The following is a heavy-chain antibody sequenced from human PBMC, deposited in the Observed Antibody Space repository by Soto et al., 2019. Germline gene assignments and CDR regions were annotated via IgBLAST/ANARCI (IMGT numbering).Heavy chain of an antibody. D-gene: IGHD2-2*02. CDR3: ACWAPNIVVVPAAIDYYYGMDV. V-gene: IGHV1-69*06. CDR2: IIPIFGTA. J-gene: IGHJ6*02. CDR1: GGTFSSYA. Sequence: QVQLVQSGAEVKKPGSSVKVSCKASGGTFSSYAISWVRQAPGQGLEWMGGIIPIFGTANYAQKFQGRVTITADKSTSTAYMERSSLRSEETAVYYCACWAPNIVVVPAAIDYYYGMDVWGQGTTVTVSS.